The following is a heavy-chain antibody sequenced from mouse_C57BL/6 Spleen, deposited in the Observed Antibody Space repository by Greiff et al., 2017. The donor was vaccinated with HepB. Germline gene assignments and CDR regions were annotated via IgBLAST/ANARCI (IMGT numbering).Heavy chain of an antibody. V-gene: IGHV7-3*01. CDR1: GFTFTDYY. CDR2: IRNKANGYTT. CDR3: ARITTVVGSMDY. Sequence: DVQLVESGGGLVQPGGSLSLSCAASGFTFTDYYMSWVRQPPGKALEWLGFIRNKANGYTTEYSASVKGRFTISRDNSQSILYLQMNALRAEDSATYYCARITTVVGSMDYWGQGTSVTVSS. D-gene: IGHD1-1*01. J-gene: IGHJ4*01.